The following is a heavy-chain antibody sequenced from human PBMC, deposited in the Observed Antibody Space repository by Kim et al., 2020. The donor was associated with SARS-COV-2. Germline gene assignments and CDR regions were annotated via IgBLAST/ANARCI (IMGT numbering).Heavy chain of an antibody. CDR2: ISYDGSNK. CDR1: GFTFSSYA. Sequence: GGSLRLSCAASGFTFSSYAMHWVRQAPGKGLEWVAVISYDGSNKYYADSVKGRFTISRDNSKNTLYLQINSLRAEDTAVYYCARGRGGSYYSAFDIWGQG. V-gene: IGHV3-30-3*01. J-gene: IGHJ3*02. D-gene: IGHD1-26*01. CDR3: ARGRGGSYYSAFDI.